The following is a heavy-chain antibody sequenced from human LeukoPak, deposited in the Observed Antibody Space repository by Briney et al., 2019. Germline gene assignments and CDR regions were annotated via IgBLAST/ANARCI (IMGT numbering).Heavy chain of an antibody. V-gene: IGHV4-59*01. J-gene: IGHJ6*03. CDR3: ARGIHYYDSSGYYSTYYMDV. CDR1: GGSISSYY. CDR2: IYYSGST. D-gene: IGHD3-22*01. Sequence: SETLSLTCTVSGGSISSYYWSWIRQPPGKGLEWIGYIYYSGSTNYNPSLKSRVTISVDTSKNQFSLKLSSVTAADTAVYYCARGIHYYDSSGYYSTYYMDVWGKGTTVTVSS.